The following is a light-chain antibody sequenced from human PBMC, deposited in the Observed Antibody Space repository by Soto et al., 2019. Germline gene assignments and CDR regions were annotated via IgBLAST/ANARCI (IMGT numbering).Light chain of an antibody. CDR1: SSDVGGYSY. V-gene: IGLV2-14*01. Sequence: LTQPASMSGSPGQSIAISYTGTSSDVGGYSYVSWYQQQPGKAPKLVISDVSNRPSGVSDRFSGSKSGNTASLTISGLQTEDEADYYCASYTTSSTYVFGTGTKVTVL. CDR3: ASYTTSSTYV. J-gene: IGLJ1*01. CDR2: DVS.